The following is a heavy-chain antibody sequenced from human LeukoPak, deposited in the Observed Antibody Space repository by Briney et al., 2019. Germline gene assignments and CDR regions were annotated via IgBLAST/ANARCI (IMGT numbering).Heavy chain of an antibody. Sequence: GGSLRLSCAAFGFTFSSYAMTWVRHSSGRGLDWVSAISAGGGNTYYADSVKGRFTISRDNSKNTLYLHINSLRAEDTALYYCAKINRGQVAGHVDFWGQGTLVAVSS. CDR3: AKINRGQVAGHVDF. J-gene: IGHJ4*02. D-gene: IGHD6-19*01. CDR1: GFTFSSYA. CDR2: ISAGGGNT. V-gene: IGHV3-23*01.